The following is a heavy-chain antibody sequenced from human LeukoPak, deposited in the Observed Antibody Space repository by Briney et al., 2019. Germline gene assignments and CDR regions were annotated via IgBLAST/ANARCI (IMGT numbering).Heavy chain of an antibody. V-gene: IGHV3-23*01. D-gene: IGHD5-18*01. CDR2: ISGSGGST. CDR3: AKMWIQLRGYYYGMDV. CDR1: GFTFSSYA. Sequence: GGSLRLSCAASGFTFSSYAMSWVRQAPGKGLEWVSAISGSGGSTYYVDSVKGRFTISRDNSKNTLYLQMNSLRAEDTAVYYCAKMWIQLRGYYYGMDVWGQGTTVTVSS. J-gene: IGHJ6*02.